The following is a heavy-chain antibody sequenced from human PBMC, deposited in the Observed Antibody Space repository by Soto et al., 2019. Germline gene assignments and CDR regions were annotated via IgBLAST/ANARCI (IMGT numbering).Heavy chain of an antibody. Sequence: AAVNVTCKASLFIHTCYVMGWLRHAPGQGLEWMGWISAYNGNTNYAQKLQGRVTMTTDTSTSTAYMELRSLRSVDTAVYYFARASGYSSSWAPYFAFWGQGTLVTVSS. D-gene: IGHD6-13*01. CDR1: LFIHTCYV. CDR2: ISAYNGNT. J-gene: IGHJ4*02. CDR3: ARASGYSSSWAPYFAF. V-gene: IGHV1-18*04.